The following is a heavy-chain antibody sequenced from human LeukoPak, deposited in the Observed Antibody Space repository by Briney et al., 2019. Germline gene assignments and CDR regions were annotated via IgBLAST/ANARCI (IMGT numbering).Heavy chain of an antibody. Sequence: SETLSLTCSVSGDSVSSFHGSLIRQTPGKTLGWVGYIYSYGSTNYNPSLRNRVSIAVDSPKNQPPLTLTSVPAADTAVYYCAGHKTSGTPFGPPRGGYYFDPWGQGSLVTVSS. V-gene: IGHV4-59*08. D-gene: IGHD3-22*01. CDR2: IYSYGST. CDR1: GDSVSSFH. CDR3: AGHKTSGTPFGPPRGGYYFDP. J-gene: IGHJ5*02.